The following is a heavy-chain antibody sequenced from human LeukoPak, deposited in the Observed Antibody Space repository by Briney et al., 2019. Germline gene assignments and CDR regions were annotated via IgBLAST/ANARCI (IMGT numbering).Heavy chain of an antibody. D-gene: IGHD3-22*01. Sequence: PGGSLRLSCAASGFTFSDYYMSWIRQAPGKGLEWVSYISSSGSTIYYADSVKGRFTISRDNAKNSLYLQMNSLRAEDTALYYCAKGSDYYDSGGYLHLDYWGQGTLVTVSS. V-gene: IGHV3-11*01. CDR1: GFTFSDYY. J-gene: IGHJ4*02. CDR3: AKGSDYYDSGGYLHLDY. CDR2: ISSSGSTI.